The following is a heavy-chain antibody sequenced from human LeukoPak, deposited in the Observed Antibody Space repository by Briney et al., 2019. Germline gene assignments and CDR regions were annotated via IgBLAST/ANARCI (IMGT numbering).Heavy chain of an antibody. D-gene: IGHD6-6*01. CDR1: GYTFTSYD. J-gene: IGHJ6*03. CDR3: ARKLVGYYYYYMDV. V-gene: IGHV1-8*01. Sequence: ASVKVSCKASGYTFTSYDINWVRQATGQGLEWMGWMNPNSGNTGYAQKFQGRVTMTRNTSISTAYMELSSLRSEDTAVYYCARKLVGYYYYYMDVWGKGTTVTVSS. CDR2: MNPNSGNT.